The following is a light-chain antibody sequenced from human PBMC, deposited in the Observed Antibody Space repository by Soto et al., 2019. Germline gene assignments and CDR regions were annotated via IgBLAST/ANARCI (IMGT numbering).Light chain of an antibody. CDR1: SSDVGGYNY. V-gene: IGLV2-14*01. CDR3: SSYTSSSRGYV. Sequence: QSALTQPASVSGSPGQSITISCTGTSSDVGGYNYVSWYQQHPGKAPKLMIYDVSNRPSGVSNRFSGSKSGNTASLTISGLQAEDEGDYYCSSYTSSSRGYVFGTGTKLTVL. J-gene: IGLJ1*01. CDR2: DVS.